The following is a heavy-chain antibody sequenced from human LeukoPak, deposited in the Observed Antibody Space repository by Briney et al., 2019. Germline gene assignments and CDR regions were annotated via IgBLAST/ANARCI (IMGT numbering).Heavy chain of an antibody. CDR1: GFTFRTYW. J-gene: IGHJ4*02. V-gene: IGHV3-7*01. D-gene: IGHD3-9*01. Sequence: GGSLRLSCAASGFTFRTYWMSWVRQAPGKGLEWVANIKQDGSEKYYVDSVKGRFTISRDNAKNLVYLQMNSLRVEDTAVYYCANDGRPFESWGQGTLVTVSS. CDR2: IKQDGSEK. CDR3: ANDGRPFES.